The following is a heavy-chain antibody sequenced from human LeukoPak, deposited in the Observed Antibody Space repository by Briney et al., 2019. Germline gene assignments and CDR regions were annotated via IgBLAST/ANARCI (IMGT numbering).Heavy chain of an antibody. CDR3: ATEITMLACFDY. D-gene: IGHD3-10*01. Sequence: GGSLTLSCAASGLTVSSYWMRWVRQAPAKGLEWVANIKQDGSEKYYVDSVKGRFTVSRDNAKTLLYLQMNSLRGEDTAVYYCATEITMLACFDYWGQGTLVTVSS. CDR1: GLTVSSYW. CDR2: IKQDGSEK. V-gene: IGHV3-7*03. J-gene: IGHJ4*02.